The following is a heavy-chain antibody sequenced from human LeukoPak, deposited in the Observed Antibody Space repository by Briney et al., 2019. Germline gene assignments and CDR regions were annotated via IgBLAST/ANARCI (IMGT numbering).Heavy chain of an antibody. J-gene: IGHJ6*03. Sequence: ASGKVSCKASGYTFTSYDINWVRQATGQGLEWMGWMNPNSGNTGYAQKFQGRVTITRNTSISTAYMELSSLRSEDTAVYYCARGYGSGSYFYYYHYYMDVWGKGTTVTVSS. D-gene: IGHD3-10*01. CDR3: ARGYGSGSYFYYYHYYMDV. CDR2: MNPNSGNT. CDR1: GYTFTSYD. V-gene: IGHV1-8*03.